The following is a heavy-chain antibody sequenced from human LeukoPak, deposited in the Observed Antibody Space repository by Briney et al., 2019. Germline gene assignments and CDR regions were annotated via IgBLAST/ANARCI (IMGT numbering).Heavy chain of an antibody. CDR2: ISYDGSNK. Sequence: PGGSLRLSCAASGFTFSSYAMHWVRQAPGKGLEWVAVISYDGSNKYYADSVMGRFTISRDNSKNTLYLQMNSLRAEDTAVYYCARDSVGATNYFDYWGQGTLVTVSS. J-gene: IGHJ4*02. CDR1: GFTFSSYA. CDR3: ARDSVGATNYFDY. D-gene: IGHD1-26*01. V-gene: IGHV3-30-3*01.